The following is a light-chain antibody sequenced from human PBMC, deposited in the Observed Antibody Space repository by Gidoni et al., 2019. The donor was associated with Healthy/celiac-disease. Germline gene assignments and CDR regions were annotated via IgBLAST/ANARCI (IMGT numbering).Light chain of an antibody. Sequence: QSVLTQPPSVSVAPGQRVTISCTGSSSNIGAGYDVHWYQQLPGTAPKLLIYGNSNRPEGVPDRFSGSKSGTSASLAITGLQAEDEADYYCQSYDSSLSGSGVFGTGTKVTVL. CDR2: GNS. CDR1: SSNIGAGYD. V-gene: IGLV1-40*01. J-gene: IGLJ1*01. CDR3: QSYDSSLSGSGV.